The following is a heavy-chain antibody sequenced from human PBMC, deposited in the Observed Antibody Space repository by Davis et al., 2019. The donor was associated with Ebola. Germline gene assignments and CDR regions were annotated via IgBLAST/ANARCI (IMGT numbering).Heavy chain of an antibody. Sequence: GESLKISCAASGFTVSSNYMSWVRQAPGKGLEWVSVIYSGGSTYYADSVKGRFTISRDNSKNTLYLQMNSLRAEDTAVYYCAKVLTGTGVYWGQGTLVTVSS. CDR2: IYSGGST. D-gene: IGHD1-20*01. CDR1: GFTVSSNY. J-gene: IGHJ4*02. V-gene: IGHV3-53*01. CDR3: AKVLTGTGVY.